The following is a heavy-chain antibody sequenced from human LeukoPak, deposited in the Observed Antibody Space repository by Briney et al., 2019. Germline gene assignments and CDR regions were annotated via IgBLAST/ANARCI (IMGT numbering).Heavy chain of an antibody. V-gene: IGHV1-2*02. CDR1: GYIFTNYF. Sequence: ASVKVSCKASGYIFTNYFIHWMRQAPGQGLEWMGWINLNSGDTDYSKEFQGRVTMTMDTSVNTAHMELSSLRSDDTAIYYCARDPGITVSGKYLHYWGQGTLVTVSS. CDR2: INLNSGDT. J-gene: IGHJ4*02. CDR3: ARDPGITVSGKYLHY. D-gene: IGHD6-19*01.